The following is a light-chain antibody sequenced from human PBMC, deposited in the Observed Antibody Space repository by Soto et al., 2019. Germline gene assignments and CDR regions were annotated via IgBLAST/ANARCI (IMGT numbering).Light chain of an antibody. V-gene: IGKV1-6*01. CDR2: GAS. J-gene: IGKJ4*01. Sequence: AIQMTQSPSSLSASVGDRVTITCRASQGIRNDLGWYQQKPGKAPKFLIYGASSLQSDVPSRFSGSGSGTDFTLNISSLQPEDFATYYCLQDDSYPLTFGGGTKVEIK. CDR3: LQDDSYPLT. CDR1: QGIRND.